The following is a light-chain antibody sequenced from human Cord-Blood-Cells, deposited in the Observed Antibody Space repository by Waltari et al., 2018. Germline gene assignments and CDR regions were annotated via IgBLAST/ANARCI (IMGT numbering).Light chain of an antibody. CDR3: CSYAGSRV. J-gene: IGLJ3*02. Sequence: QSALTQPASVSGSPGQSITISCTGTSSAVGSYNLVPWYQQHPGKAPKLMIYEVSKRPSGVSNRFSGSKSGNTASLTISGLQAEDEADYYCCSYAGSRVFGGGTKLTGL. CDR2: EVS. CDR1: SSAVGSYNL. V-gene: IGLV2-23*02.